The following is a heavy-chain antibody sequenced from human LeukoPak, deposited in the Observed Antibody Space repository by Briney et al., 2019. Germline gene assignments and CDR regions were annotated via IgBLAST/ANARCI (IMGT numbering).Heavy chain of an antibody. CDR1: GGSFSGYY. D-gene: IGHD2-2*01. CDR3: AREPSQVPAMGHAFDI. V-gene: IGHV4-34*01. Sequence: PSETLSLTCAVYGGSFSGYYWSWIRQPPGKGLEWIGEINHSGSTNYNPSLKSRVTISVDTSKNQFSLKLGSVTAADTAVYYCAREPSQVPAMGHAFDIWGQGTMVTVSS. CDR2: INHSGST. J-gene: IGHJ3*02.